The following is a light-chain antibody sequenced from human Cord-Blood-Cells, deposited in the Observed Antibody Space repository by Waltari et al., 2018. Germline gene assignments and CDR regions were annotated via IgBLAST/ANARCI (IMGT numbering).Light chain of an antibody. V-gene: IGLV3-21*02. CDR1: NIGCKS. J-gene: IGLJ3*02. CDR2: DDS. Sequence: SSVLTQPPSVSVAPAQPARITCGGTNIGCKSVTWYQQKPGQAPVLVVYDDSDRPSGIPERFSGSNSGNTATLTISRVEAGDEADYYCQVWDSSSDHPNWVFGGGTKLTVL. CDR3: QVWDSSSDHPNWV.